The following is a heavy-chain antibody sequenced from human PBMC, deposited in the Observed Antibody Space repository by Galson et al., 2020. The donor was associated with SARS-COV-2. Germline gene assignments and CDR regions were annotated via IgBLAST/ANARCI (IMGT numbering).Heavy chain of an antibody. V-gene: IGHV4-59*01. CDR3: ARVGLGYCSSTSCYSDYYYMDV. CDR2: LYYSGST. Sequence: LSLTCTVSGGSISSYYWSWIRQPPGKGLEWIGYLYYSGSTNYNPSLKSRVTISVDTSKNQFSLKLSSVTAADTAVYYCARVGLGYCSSTSCYSDYYYMDVWGKGTTVTVSS. J-gene: IGHJ6*03. CDR1: GGSISSYY. D-gene: IGHD2-2*01.